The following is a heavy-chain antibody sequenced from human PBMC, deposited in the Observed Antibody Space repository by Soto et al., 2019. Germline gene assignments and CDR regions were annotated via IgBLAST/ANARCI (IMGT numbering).Heavy chain of an antibody. CDR2: ISISGGRT. J-gene: IGHJ4*02. Sequence: GGSRRLSCAASGYSLTNYAMSWVRQAPANGLERVSAISISGGRTYYADSVKGRFTVSRDSSKNTLYLQVNRLRAEDTAVYYCAKDLRDSSGYYYYIDSWGQGILVTVFS. CDR3: AKDLRDSSGYYYYIDS. CDR1: GYSLTNYA. V-gene: IGHV3-23*01. D-gene: IGHD3-22*01.